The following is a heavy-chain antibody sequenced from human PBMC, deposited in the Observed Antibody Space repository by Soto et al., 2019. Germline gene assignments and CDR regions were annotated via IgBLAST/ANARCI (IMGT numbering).Heavy chain of an antibody. Sequence: QVQLQESGPGLVKPSQTLSLTCTVSGGSISSGGYYWTLIRQHPGKGLEWIGYIYYSGSTHYNPSLKSRVTISVDTSKNQFSLKLSSVTAADTAVYYCASWAPYYDIRTVDYGMDVWGQGTTVTVS. CDR1: GGSISSGGYY. CDR2: IYYSGST. D-gene: IGHD3-9*01. V-gene: IGHV4-31*03. CDR3: ASWAPYYDIRTVDYGMDV. J-gene: IGHJ6*02.